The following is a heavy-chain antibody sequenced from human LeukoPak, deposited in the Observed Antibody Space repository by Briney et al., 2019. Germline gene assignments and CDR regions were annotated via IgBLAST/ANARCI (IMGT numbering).Heavy chain of an antibody. CDR2: INSDGSST. D-gene: IGHD3-3*01. Sequence: TGGSLRLSCAASGFTFSSYWMHWVRQAPGKGLVWVSRINSDGSSTSYADSVKGRFTISRDNAKNTLYLQMNSLRAEDTAVYYCASLTNYDFWSGTVDYCGQGTLVTVSS. CDR1: GFTFSSYW. V-gene: IGHV3-74*01. J-gene: IGHJ4*02. CDR3: ASLTNYDFWSGTVDY.